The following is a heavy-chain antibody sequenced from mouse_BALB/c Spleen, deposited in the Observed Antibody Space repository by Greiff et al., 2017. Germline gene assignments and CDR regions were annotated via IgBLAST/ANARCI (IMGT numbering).Heavy chain of an antibody. CDR1: GFNIKDTY. Sequence: EVQGVESGAELVKPGASVKLSCTASGFNIKDTYMHWVKQRPEQGLEWIGRIDPANGNTKYDPKFQGKATITADTSSNTAYLQLSSLTSEDTAVYYCARSNYGSSLFAYWGQGTLVTVSA. CDR3: ARSNYGSSLFAY. V-gene: IGHV14-3*02. CDR2: IDPANGNT. D-gene: IGHD1-1*01. J-gene: IGHJ3*01.